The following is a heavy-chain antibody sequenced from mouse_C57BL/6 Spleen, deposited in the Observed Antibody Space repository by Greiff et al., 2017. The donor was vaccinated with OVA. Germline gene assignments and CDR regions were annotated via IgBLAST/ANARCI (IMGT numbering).Heavy chain of an antibody. V-gene: IGHV5-16*01. CDR1: GFTFSDYY. CDR3: ARVEISGYHYAMDY. CDR2: INYDGSST. D-gene: IGHD3-2*02. Sequence: VQLKESEGGLVQPGSSMKLSCTASGFTFSDYYMAWVRQVPEKGLEWVANINYDGSSTYYLDSLKSRFIISRDNAKNILYLQMSSLKSEDTATYYCARVEISGYHYAMDYWGQGTSVTVSS. J-gene: IGHJ4*01.